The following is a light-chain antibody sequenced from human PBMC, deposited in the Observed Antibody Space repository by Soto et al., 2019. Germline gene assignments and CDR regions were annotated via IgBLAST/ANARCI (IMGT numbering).Light chain of an antibody. CDR1: QTVTSNY. J-gene: IGKJ1*01. Sequence: DIVLTQSPGTLSLSPGEEATLSCRASQTVTSNYLVWYQQRPGQAPRLLIYGASARATGIPDRFSGSGSGRDFTLTISRLEPEDFAVYYCQQYGNSPSTFGQGTKVDIK. V-gene: IGKV3-20*01. CDR3: QQYGNSPST. CDR2: GAS.